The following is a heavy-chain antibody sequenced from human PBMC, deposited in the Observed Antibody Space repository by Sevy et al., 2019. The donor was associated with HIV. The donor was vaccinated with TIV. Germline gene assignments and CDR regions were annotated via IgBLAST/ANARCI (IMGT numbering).Heavy chain of an antibody. CDR3: AGSRGTRVTMMVVVVTGYFYY. CDR1: GGSFSDYS. V-gene: IGHV4-34*01. Sequence: SETLSITCAVYGGSFSDYSWNWIRQPPGKGLEWIGEINHSGNTNYNPSHKSRVTISIDGSKNEVSLKVTSVTAADTAVYYCAGSRGTRVTMMVVVVTGYFYYWGQGTPVTVSS. D-gene: IGHD3-22*01. CDR2: INHSGNT. J-gene: IGHJ4*02.